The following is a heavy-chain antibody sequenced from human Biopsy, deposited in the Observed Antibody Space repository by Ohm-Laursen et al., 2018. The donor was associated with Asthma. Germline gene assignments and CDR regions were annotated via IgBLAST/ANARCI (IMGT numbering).Heavy chain of an antibody. CDR1: GGTFNTFV. Sequence: SANVSCKFLGGTFNTFVIGWVRQAPGQGLEWMGGINFVFGTTTYPQKFQDRVTTTADDSTSTVYMELSSLRSEDTAVYYCARKAGSCISRACYSLDFWGQGTLVTVSS. V-gene: IGHV1-69*13. CDR3: ARKAGSCISRACYSLDF. J-gene: IGHJ4*02. D-gene: IGHD2-15*01. CDR2: INFVFGTT.